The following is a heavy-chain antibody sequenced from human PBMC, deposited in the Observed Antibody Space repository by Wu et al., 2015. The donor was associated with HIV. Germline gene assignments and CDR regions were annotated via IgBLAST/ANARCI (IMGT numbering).Heavy chain of an antibody. D-gene: IGHD2-2*01. CDR3: AREIIVVVPAATKEPGAFDI. J-gene: IGHJ3*02. CDR1: GGTFTSYA. V-gene: IGHV1-69*12. Sequence: QVHLVQSGAEVKKSGSSVKVSCKASGGTFTSYAFSWVRQAPGQGLEWMGGIIPIFGTANYAQKFQGRVTITADESTSTAYMELSSLRSEDTAVYYCAREIIVVVPAATKEPGAFDIWAKGQWSPSLQ. CDR2: IIPIFGTA.